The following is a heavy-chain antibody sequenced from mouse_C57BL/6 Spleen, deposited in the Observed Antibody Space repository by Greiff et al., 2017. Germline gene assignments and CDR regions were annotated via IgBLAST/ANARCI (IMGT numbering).Heavy chain of an antibody. V-gene: IGHV1-50*01. CDR3: ARGGIYDYDGY. CDR2: IDPSDSYT. D-gene: IGHD2-4*01. J-gene: IGHJ2*01. CDR1: GYTFTSYW. Sequence: VQLQQPGAELVKPGASVKLSCKASGYTFTSYWMQWVKQRPGQGLEWIGEIDPSDSYTNYNQKFKGKATLTVDTSSSTAYMQLSSLTSEDSAVYYCARGGIYDYDGYWGQGTTLTVSS.